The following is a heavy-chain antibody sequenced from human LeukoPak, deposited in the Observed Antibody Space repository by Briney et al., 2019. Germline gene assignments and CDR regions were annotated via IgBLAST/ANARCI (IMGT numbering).Heavy chain of an antibody. CDR1: GYTFISYY. J-gene: IGHJ4*02. CDR2: INPSGGST. CDR3: ARGVTDSLTLYYFDY. Sequence: ASVKVSCKASGYTFISYYMHWVRQAPGQGLEWMGLINPSGGSTSYAQKFQGRVTMTRDTSTSTVYMELSSLRSEDPAVYYCARGVTDSLTLYYFDYWGQGTLVTVSS. V-gene: IGHV1-46*01. D-gene: IGHD1-14*01.